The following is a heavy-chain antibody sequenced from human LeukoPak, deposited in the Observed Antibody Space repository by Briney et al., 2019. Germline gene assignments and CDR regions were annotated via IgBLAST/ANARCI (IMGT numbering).Heavy chain of an antibody. CDR3: AREVPYRSSSFVFDY. Sequence: GRSLRLSCAASGFTFSSYSMNWVRQAPGKGLEWVAVISYDGSNKYYADSVKGRFTISRDNSKNTLYLQMNSLRAEDTAVYYCAREVPYRSSSFVFDYWGQGTLVTVSS. J-gene: IGHJ4*02. CDR1: GFTFSSYS. CDR2: ISYDGSNK. D-gene: IGHD6-6*01. V-gene: IGHV3-30*03.